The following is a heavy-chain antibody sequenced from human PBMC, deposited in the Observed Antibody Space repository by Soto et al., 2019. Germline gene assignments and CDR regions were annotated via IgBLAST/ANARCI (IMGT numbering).Heavy chain of an antibody. CDR1: GFTFGNYW. CDR3: TRDGRGLGRLSLFEY. D-gene: IGHD2-21*02. V-gene: IGHV3-74*01. J-gene: IGHJ4*02. CDR2: MNSDGSTT. Sequence: PGGSLRLSCAASGFTFGNYWMHWVRQAPGKGLEWVSRMNSDGSTTNYADSVKGRFTVSRDNARNTLHLQMNSLRAEDTAVYYCTRDGRGLGRLSLFEYWGQGVLVTVSS.